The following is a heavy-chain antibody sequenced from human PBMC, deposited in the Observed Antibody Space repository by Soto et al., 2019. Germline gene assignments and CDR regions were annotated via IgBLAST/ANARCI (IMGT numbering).Heavy chain of an antibody. CDR1: GGSISSGDYY. CDR3: ARGYNWRGENWFDP. J-gene: IGHJ5*02. Sequence: SETLSLTCTVSGGSISSGDYYWSWIRQPPGKGLEWIGYIYYSGSTYYNPSLKSRVTISVDTSKNQFPLKLSSVTAADTAVYYCARGYNWRGENWFDPWGQGTLVTVSS. D-gene: IGHD1-1*01. CDR2: IYYSGST. V-gene: IGHV4-30-4*01.